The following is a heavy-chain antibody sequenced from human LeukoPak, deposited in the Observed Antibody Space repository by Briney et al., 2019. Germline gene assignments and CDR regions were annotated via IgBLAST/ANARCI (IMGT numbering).Heavy chain of an antibody. D-gene: IGHD1-1*01. Sequence: GGSLRLSRAASGFTFDDYGMSWVRQAPGKGLEWVSCINWNGGSTGYADSVKGRFTISRDNAKNSLYLQMNSLRAEDTALYHCARGAYWNDEHFDHWGQGTLVTVSS. CDR2: INWNGGST. J-gene: IGHJ4*02. CDR3: ARGAYWNDEHFDH. V-gene: IGHV3-20*01. CDR1: GFTFDDYG.